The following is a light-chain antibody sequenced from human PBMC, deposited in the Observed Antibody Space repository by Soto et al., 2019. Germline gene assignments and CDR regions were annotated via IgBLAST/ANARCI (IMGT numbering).Light chain of an antibody. CDR3: GSYTSSSYYV. CDR1: SSDVGGYNY. Sequence: QSALTQPASVSGSPGQSITISCTGTSSDVGGYNYVSWYQQHPGKAPKLMIYEVSNRPSGVSNRFSGSKSGNTASLTISGLQAEDEADYYCGSYTSSSYYVFGNVTKVTV. V-gene: IGLV2-14*01. J-gene: IGLJ1*01. CDR2: EVS.